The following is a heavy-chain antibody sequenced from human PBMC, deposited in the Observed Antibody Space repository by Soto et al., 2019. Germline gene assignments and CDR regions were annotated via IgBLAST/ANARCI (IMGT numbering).Heavy chain of an antibody. J-gene: IGHJ3*02. V-gene: IGHV4-4*07. Sequence: SETLSLTCTVSGGPISSYYWSWIRQPAGKGLEWIGRIYSSGSTEYNPSLKSRVIMSVDTSTNQFALKLRSVTAADTAVYHCARGQAAMNDAFDIWGQGTMVTVSS. CDR2: IYSSGST. D-gene: IGHD5-18*01. CDR1: GGPISSYY. CDR3: ARGQAAMNDAFDI.